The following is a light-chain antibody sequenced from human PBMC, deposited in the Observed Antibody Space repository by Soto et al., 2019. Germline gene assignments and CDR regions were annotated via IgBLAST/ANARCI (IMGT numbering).Light chain of an antibody. V-gene: IGLV2-14*01. J-gene: IGLJ1*01. Sequence: SEVTQPASVSGSPGQSITISCTGTSSDIGTYNYVSWYQQQPGKAPKLIIYRVFNRPSGVSSRFSGSKSGNTASLTISGLQAEDEADYYCSSYSSGSTLVVFGTGTKVTVL. CDR3: SSYSSGSTLVV. CDR1: SSDIGTYNY. CDR2: RVF.